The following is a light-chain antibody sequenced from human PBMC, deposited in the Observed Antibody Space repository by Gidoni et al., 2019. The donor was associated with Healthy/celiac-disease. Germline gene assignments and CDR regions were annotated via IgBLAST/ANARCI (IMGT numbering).Light chain of an antibody. CDR1: SSDVGSYNL. CDR3: CSYAGSSTLYYV. J-gene: IGLJ1*01. CDR2: EGS. Sequence: QSALTQPASVSGSPGQSITISCTGTSSDVGSYNLVSWYQQHPGKAPKLMIYEGSKRPSGVSNRFSGSNSGNTASLTISGLQAEDEADYYCCSYAGSSTLYYVFGTGTKVTVL. V-gene: IGLV2-23*01.